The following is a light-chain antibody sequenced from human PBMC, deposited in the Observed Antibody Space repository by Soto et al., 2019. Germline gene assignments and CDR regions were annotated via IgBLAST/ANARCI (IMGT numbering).Light chain of an antibody. J-gene: IGKJ1*01. V-gene: IGKV1-5*03. CDR3: QHYNSYSEA. CDR2: KAS. CDR1: QTISIW. Sequence: DIQMTQSPSPLSGSVGDRVTIPCRASQTISIWLAWYQQKPGKAPKLLIYKASTLKSGVPSRFSGSGSGTEFTLTISSLQPDDFATYYCQHYNSYSEAFGQGTKVDIK.